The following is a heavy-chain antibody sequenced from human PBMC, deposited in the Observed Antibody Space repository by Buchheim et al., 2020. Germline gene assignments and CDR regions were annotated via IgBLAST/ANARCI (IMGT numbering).Heavy chain of an antibody. V-gene: IGHV1-8*01. Sequence: QVQLVQSGAEVKKPGASVKVSCKASGYTFTSYDINWVRQATGQGLEWMGWMNPNSGTTGYAQKFQGRVTMTRTTSISTAYMELSSLRSEDTAVYYCARVSYYDYVWGSYRYYYGMDVWGQGTT. CDR3: ARVSYYDYVWGSYRYYYGMDV. J-gene: IGHJ6*02. D-gene: IGHD3-16*02. CDR2: MNPNSGTT. CDR1: GYTFTSYD.